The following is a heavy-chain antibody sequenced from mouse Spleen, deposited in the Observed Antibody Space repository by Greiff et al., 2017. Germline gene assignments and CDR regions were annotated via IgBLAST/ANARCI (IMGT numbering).Heavy chain of an antibody. Sequence: EVMLVESGGGLVKPGGSLKLSCAASGFTYSDYGMAWVRQAPGKGPEWVAFISNLAYSIYYADTVTGRFTISRENAKNTLYLEMSSLRSEDTAMYYCARSATVVARYFDYWGQGTTLTVSS. D-gene: IGHD1-1*01. V-gene: IGHV5-15*01. CDR1: GFTYSDYG. CDR2: ISNLAYSI. CDR3: ARSATVVARYFDY. J-gene: IGHJ2*01.